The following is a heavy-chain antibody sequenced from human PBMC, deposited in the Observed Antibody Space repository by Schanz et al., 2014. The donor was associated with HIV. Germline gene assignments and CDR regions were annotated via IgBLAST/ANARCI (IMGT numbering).Heavy chain of an antibody. CDR1: GYTFTSYG. J-gene: IGHJ6*02. D-gene: IGHD3-3*02. Sequence: QVQLVLSGAEVKRPGASVKVSCKASGYTFTSYGITWVRQAPGQGLEWMGWISTYNGNTIYAQKFQGRVTMTTDTSTRTAYRELRGLRSDDTGVYYCARAAFSSEYYYGMDVWGQGTTVTVSS. CDR3: ARAAFSSEYYYGMDV. V-gene: IGHV1-18*01. CDR2: ISTYNGNT.